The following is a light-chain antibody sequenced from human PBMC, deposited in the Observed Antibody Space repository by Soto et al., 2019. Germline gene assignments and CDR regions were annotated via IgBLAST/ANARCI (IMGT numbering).Light chain of an antibody. CDR1: SSDVGGYKY. Sequence: QSVLTQPASVSGSPGQSITISCTGTSSDVGGYKYVSWSQQRPGKAPQLMIYEVSNRPSGVSNRFSGSKSGNTASLTISELQAEDEADYYCSSYTSSTTYVLGTATKVTV. CDR2: EVS. V-gene: IGLV2-14*01. CDR3: SSYTSSTTYV. J-gene: IGLJ1*01.